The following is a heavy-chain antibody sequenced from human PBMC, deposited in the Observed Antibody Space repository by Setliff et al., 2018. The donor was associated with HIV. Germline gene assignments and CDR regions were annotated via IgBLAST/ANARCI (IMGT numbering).Heavy chain of an antibody. D-gene: IGHD6-19*01. CDR1: GYTFTSYG. CDR2: ISVDNGNT. Sequence: GASVKVSCKASGYTFTSYGITWVRQAPGQGPEWVGWISVDNGNTKYAQNLKGRVTMTRDTSTSTAHMELRSLRSDDTAVYYCARDLYGSGWYLDYYYYMDVWGTGTTVTVSS. V-gene: IGHV1-18*01. CDR3: ARDLYGSGWYLDYYYYMDV. J-gene: IGHJ6*03.